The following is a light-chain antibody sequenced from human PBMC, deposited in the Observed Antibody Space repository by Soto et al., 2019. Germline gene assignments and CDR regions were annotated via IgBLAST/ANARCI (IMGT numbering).Light chain of an antibody. CDR3: CSYAGRYTYV. V-gene: IGLV2-11*01. CDR2: DVS. Sequence: ALAQPRSVSGSPGQSVTISCTGTSSDVGGYNYVSWYQQHPGKAPKLMVYDVSKRPSGVPDRLSGSKSGHTASLTISGLQAEDEADYYCCSYAGRYTYVFGTGTKVTVL. CDR1: SSDVGGYNY. J-gene: IGLJ1*01.